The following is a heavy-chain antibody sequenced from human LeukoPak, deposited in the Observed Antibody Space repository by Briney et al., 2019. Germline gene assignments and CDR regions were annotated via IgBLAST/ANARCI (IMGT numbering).Heavy chain of an antibody. CDR2: IYSGGST. D-gene: IGHD4-17*01. CDR3: ARGYGPYYFDY. CDR1: GFAVSSNY. J-gene: IGHJ4*02. V-gene: IGHV3-66*01. Sequence: GGSLRLSCAASGFAVSSNYMSWVRQAPGKGLEWVSVIYSGGSTYYADSVKGRFTISRDNSKNTLYLQMNSLRAEDTAVYYCARGYGPYYFDYWGQGTLVTVSS.